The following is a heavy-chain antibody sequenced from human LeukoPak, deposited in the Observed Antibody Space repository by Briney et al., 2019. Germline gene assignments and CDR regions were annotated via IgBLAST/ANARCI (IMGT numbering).Heavy chain of an antibody. J-gene: IGHJ4*02. V-gene: IGHV1-24*01. CDR3: ASGSSGWYYFDY. D-gene: IGHD6-19*01. Sequence: GASVKVSCKVSGFTLTEFSMHWVRQAPGKGLEWMGGFDPEDGGTIYAQKFQGRVTMTEDTSTDTAYMELSSLRSEDTAVYYCASGSSGWYYFDYWGQGTLVTVSS. CDR2: FDPEDGGT. CDR1: GFTLTEFS.